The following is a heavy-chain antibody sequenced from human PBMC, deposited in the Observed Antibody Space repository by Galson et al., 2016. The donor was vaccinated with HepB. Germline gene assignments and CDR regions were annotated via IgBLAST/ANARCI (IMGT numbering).Heavy chain of an antibody. V-gene: IGHV6-1*01. D-gene: IGHD6-13*01. Sequence: CAISGDSVSSNSATWNWIRQSPSRGLEWLGRTYYRSNKWFNDYVVSVKSRISINADTFKNQLSLQLNSATPEDTAVYYCARATRPNEFSSSWDFDYWGQGTLVTDSS. CDR3: ARATRPNEFSSSWDFDY. CDR1: GDSVSSNSAT. J-gene: IGHJ4*02. CDR2: TYYRSNKWFN.